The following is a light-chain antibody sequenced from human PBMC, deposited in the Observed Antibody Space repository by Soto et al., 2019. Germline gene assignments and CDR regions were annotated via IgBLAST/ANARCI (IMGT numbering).Light chain of an antibody. CDR3: QQYSSWPLT. CDR2: GAS. CDR1: QSVTNSY. V-gene: IGKV3-15*01. J-gene: IGKJ4*01. Sequence: EIVMTQSPATLSVSPGERATLSCRASQSVTNSYLAWYQQKPGQAPRLLIYGASTRATGIPARFSGSGSGTEFTHTISSLQSEDFAVYYCQQYSSWPLTFGGGTKVEIK.